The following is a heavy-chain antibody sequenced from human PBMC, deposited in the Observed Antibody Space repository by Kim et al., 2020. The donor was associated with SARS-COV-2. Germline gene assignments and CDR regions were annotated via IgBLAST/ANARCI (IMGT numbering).Heavy chain of an antibody. CDR1: GGSISSSSYY. D-gene: IGHD3-9*01. V-gene: IGHV4-39*01. CDR2: IYYSGST. J-gene: IGHJ6*02. Sequence: SETLSLTCTVSGGSISSSSYYWGWIRQPPGKGLEWIGSIYYSGSTYYNPSLKSRVTISVDTSKNQFSLKLSSVTAADTAVYYCARHVYKDFDWFQAYGMDVWGQGTTVTVSS. CDR3: ARHVYKDFDWFQAYGMDV.